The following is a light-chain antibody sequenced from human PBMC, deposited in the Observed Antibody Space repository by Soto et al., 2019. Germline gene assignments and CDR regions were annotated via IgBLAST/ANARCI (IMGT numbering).Light chain of an antibody. V-gene: IGLV2-8*01. J-gene: IGLJ2*01. Sequence: QSVLTQPPSASGSPGQSVTISCTGTSSDVGSYNLVSWHQQHPGKAPKVMIYGVSQRPSGVPDRFSGSKSGNTASLTVSGLQAEDEADYYCRSYAGSYVVFGAGTKLTVL. CDR1: SSDVGSYNL. CDR2: GVS. CDR3: RSYAGSYVV.